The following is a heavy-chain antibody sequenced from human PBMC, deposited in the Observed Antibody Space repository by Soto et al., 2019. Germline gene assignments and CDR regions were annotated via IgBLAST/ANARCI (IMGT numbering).Heavy chain of an antibody. V-gene: IGHV1-69*12. CDR3: ARVRVRFLEWLGSEG. CDR1: GGTFSSYA. J-gene: IGHJ4*02. Sequence: QVQLVQSGAEVKKPGSSVKVSCKASGGTFSSYAFSWVRQAPGQGLEWMGGIIPIFGTANYAQKFQGRVTITAYECTSTAYMELSSLRSEDTAVYYCARVRVRFLEWLGSEGWGQGTLVTVSS. D-gene: IGHD3-3*01. CDR2: IIPIFGTA.